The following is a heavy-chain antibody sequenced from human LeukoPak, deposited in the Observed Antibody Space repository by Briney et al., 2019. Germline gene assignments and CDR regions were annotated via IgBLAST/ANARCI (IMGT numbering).Heavy chain of an antibody. CDR3: PRDGDYDFWSGSHVTRPPLNNYYYGMDV. D-gene: IGHD3-3*01. CDR1: GYTFTRYG. J-gene: IGHJ6*02. Sequence: ASVKVSCKASGYTFTRYGISWVRQAPGQGLEWMGWISAHNGDTHYAQKFQGRVTMTTDTSTSTAYMELRSLRSDDTAVYYCPRDGDYDFWSGSHVTRPPLNNYYYGMDVWGQGTTVSVSS. CDR2: ISAHNGDT. V-gene: IGHV1-18*01.